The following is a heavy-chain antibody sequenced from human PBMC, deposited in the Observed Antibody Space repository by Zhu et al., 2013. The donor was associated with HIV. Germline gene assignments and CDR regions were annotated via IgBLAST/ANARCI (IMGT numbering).Heavy chain of an antibody. D-gene: IGHD3-10*01. J-gene: IGHJ3*02. CDR2: VPYTGST. CDR1: GASINNGTNY. Sequence: QVQLHESGPGLVKPSETLSLTCTVSGASINNGTNYWTWIRQPPGKGLEWIGYVPYTGSTSYNPSLKSRVTISRDPSRNQFSLKLNSVTAADTAVYYCAKADITMLFEIWGQGTMVTVSS. CDR3: AKADITMLFEI. V-gene: IGHV4-61*01.